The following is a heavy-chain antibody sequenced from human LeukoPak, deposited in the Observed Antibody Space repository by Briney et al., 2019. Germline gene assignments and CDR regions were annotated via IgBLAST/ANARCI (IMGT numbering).Heavy chain of an antibody. CDR1: GGSLSGYY. J-gene: IGHJ4*02. CDR3: ARLASGSYGPLTPFDY. V-gene: IGHV4-59*08. D-gene: IGHD1-26*01. CDR2: IYYSGST. Sequence: SETLSLTCAVYGGSLSGYYWSWIRQPPGKGLEWIGDIYYSGSTNYNPSLKSRVTISVDTSKNQFSLRLSSVTAADTAVYYSARLASGSYGPLTPFDYWGQGTLVTVSS.